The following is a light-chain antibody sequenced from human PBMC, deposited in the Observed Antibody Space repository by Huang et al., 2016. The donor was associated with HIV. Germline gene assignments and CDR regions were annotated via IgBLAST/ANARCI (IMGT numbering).Light chain of an antibody. V-gene: IGKV1-33*01. Sequence: IQMTQSPSSLSASVGDRVTITCQASQDITNFLNWFQQKPGKAPKLLIYDASNLETGIPPRFSGGGSGTDFTFTISSLQPEDIAAYYCQQYDNLPHTFGQGTKLEIK. CDR2: DAS. J-gene: IGKJ2*01. CDR3: QQYDNLPHT. CDR1: QDITNF.